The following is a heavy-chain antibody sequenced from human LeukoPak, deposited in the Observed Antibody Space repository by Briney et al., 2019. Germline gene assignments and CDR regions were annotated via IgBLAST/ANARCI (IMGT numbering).Heavy chain of an antibody. CDR3: EKEFYGDYASDYYYGMDV. CDR1: GFTFSSYG. V-gene: IGHV3-30*18. J-gene: IGHJ6*02. D-gene: IGHD4-17*01. CDR2: ISYDGSNK. Sequence: GGSLRLSCAASGFTFSSYGMHWVRQAPGKGLEWVAVISYDGSNKYYADSVKGRFTISRDNSKNTLYLQMNSLRAEDTAVYYCEKEFYGDYASDYYYGMDVWGQGTTVTVSS.